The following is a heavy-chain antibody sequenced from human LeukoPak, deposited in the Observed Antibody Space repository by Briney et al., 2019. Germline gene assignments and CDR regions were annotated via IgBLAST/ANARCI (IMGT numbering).Heavy chain of an antibody. CDR3: AKDSSGVDY. J-gene: IGHJ4*02. CDR2: ISGSGGST. D-gene: IGHD6-19*01. CDR1: GFTFSSYA. Sequence: AGGSLRLSCAASGFTFSSYAMSWVCQAPGQGLERVSAISGSGGSTYYADSAKGRFTISRDNSQNTLYLQMNRLRAEDTAVYYCAKDSSGVDYWGQGTLVTVSS. V-gene: IGHV3-23*01.